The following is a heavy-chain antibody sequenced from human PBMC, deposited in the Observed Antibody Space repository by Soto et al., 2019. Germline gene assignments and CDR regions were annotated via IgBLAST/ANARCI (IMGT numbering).Heavy chain of an antibody. CDR3: AKDKVYVAVAGNDAFDI. D-gene: IGHD6-19*01. Sequence: EVQLVESGGGLVQPGRSLRLSCAASGFTFDDYAMHWVRQAPGKGLEWVSGISWNSGSIGYADSVKGRFTISRDNAKNSLYLQMNSLRAEDTALYYCAKDKVYVAVAGNDAFDIWGQGTMVTVSS. CDR2: ISWNSGSI. J-gene: IGHJ3*02. V-gene: IGHV3-9*01. CDR1: GFTFDDYA.